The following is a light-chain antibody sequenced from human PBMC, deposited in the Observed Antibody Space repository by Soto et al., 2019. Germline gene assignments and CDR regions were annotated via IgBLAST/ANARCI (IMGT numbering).Light chain of an antibody. CDR1: QTVASY. Sequence: DIQLTQSPSFVSASVGDIVTISCRASQTVASYLVWYQQKPGKAPKLLIYSASTLQSGVPSRFSGSGSGTDFTLTISSLQPEDFATYYCQQAHGLPFTFGQGTRLDIK. V-gene: IGKV1-9*01. CDR2: SAS. J-gene: IGKJ5*01. CDR3: QQAHGLPFT.